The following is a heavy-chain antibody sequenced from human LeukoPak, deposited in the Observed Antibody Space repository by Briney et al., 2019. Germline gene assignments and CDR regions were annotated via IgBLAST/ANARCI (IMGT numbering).Heavy chain of an antibody. J-gene: IGHJ4*02. V-gene: IGHV3-64D*09. CDR2: ISSNGGST. CDR1: GFTFSSYA. CDR3: VRGEYSSSFD. D-gene: IGHD6-6*01. Sequence: GGSLRLSCSASGFTFSSYAMHWVRQAPGKGLEYVSAISSNGGSTYYADSVKGRFTISRDNSKNTLYLQMSRLRAEDTAVYYCVRGEYSSSFDWGQGTLVTVSS.